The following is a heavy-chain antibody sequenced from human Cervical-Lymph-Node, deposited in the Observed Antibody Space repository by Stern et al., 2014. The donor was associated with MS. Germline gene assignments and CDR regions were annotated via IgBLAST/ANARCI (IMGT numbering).Heavy chain of an antibody. D-gene: IGHD4-11*01. CDR1: GYTFTSHS. J-gene: IGHJ4*02. Sequence: QVQLLQPGAELKKPGASVKASCKASGYTFTSHSMNWVRQAPGQGLEWMGWINPNTANPTYAPGFTGRFVFSVDTSVSTAYLQISSLKADDTAVYYCARDTVTLAPDYWGQGTLVTVSS. CDR3: ARDTVTLAPDY. CDR2: INPNTANP. V-gene: IGHV7-4-1*02.